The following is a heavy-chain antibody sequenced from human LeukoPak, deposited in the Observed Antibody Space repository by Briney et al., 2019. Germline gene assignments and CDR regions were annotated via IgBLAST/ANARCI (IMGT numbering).Heavy chain of an antibody. CDR1: GFTFSSYE. J-gene: IGHJ4*02. Sequence: PGGSLRLSCAASGFTFSSYEMNWVRQAPGKGLEWVSYISSSGSTTYYADSVKGRFTISRDNAKNSLYLQINSLRVEDTAVYYCARIFIVLVPAAMDYWGQGTLVTVSS. V-gene: IGHV3-48*03. CDR3: ARIFIVLVPAAMDY. D-gene: IGHD2-2*01. CDR2: ISSSGSTT.